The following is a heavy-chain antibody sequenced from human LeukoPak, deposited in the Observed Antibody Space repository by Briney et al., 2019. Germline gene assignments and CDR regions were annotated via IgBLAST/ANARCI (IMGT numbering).Heavy chain of an antibody. CDR1: GFTFSSYG. D-gene: IGHD5-24*01. CDR3: TTVPRDGYNH. Sequence: GRSLRLSCAASGFTFSSYGMHWVRQAPGKGLEWVAVISYDGSNKYYADSVKGRFTISRDNSKNTLYLQMNSLKTEDTAVYYCTTVPRDGYNHWGQGTLVTVSS. J-gene: IGHJ4*02. V-gene: IGHV3-30*03. CDR2: ISYDGSNK.